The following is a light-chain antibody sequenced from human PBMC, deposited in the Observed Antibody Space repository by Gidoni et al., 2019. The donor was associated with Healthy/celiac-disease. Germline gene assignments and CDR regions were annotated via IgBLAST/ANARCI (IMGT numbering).Light chain of an antibody. J-gene: IGKJ4*01. Sequence: DVVMTQSPLSLPVTLGQPASISCSSSQSLVYSDGNTYLNWSQQRPGQSPRRLIYKVSNRDSGVPDRFSGSGSGTDFALKISRVEAEDVGVYYCMQGTHWPRALTFGGGTKVEIK. CDR3: MQGTHWPRALT. V-gene: IGKV2-30*01. CDR1: QSLVYSDGNTY. CDR2: KVS.